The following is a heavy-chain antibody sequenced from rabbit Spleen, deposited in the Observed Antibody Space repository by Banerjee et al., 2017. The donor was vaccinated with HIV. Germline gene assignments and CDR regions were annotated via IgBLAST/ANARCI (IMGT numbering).Heavy chain of an antibody. D-gene: IGHD1-1*01. CDR3: ARDTSSSFSSYGMDL. Sequence: QEQLVESGGGLVQPEGSLTLTCMSSGVSFSDSSYMCWVRQAPGKGLEWIACIDSGSSGFTYFASWAKGRFTISKTSSTTVTLQMTSLTAADTATYFCARDTSSSFSSYGMDLWGPGTLVTVS. J-gene: IGHJ6*01. V-gene: IGHV1S45*01. CDR2: IDSGSSGFT. CDR1: GVSFSDSSY.